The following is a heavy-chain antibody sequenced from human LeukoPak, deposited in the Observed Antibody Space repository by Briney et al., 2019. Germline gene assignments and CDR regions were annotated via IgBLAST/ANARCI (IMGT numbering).Heavy chain of an antibody. CDR1: GGSFSGYY. J-gene: IGHJ4*02. D-gene: IGHD5-12*01. V-gene: IGHV4-34*01. CDR3: ARGRRNVDIVATILSSSSPYSSSWYFDY. CDR2: INHSGST. Sequence: NPSETLSLTCAVYGGSFSGYYWSWIRQPPGEGLEWIGEINHSGSTNYNPSLKSRVTISVDTSKNQFSLKLSSVTAADTAVYYCARGRRNVDIVATILSSSSPYSSSWYFDYWGQGTLVTVSS.